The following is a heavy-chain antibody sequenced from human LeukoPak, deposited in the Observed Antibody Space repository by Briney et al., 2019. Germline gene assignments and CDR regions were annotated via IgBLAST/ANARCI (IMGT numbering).Heavy chain of an antibody. CDR1: GYTFTSYG. V-gene: IGHV1-18*01. CDR3: ARDKPYYYDSSGYYSVDY. J-gene: IGHJ4*02. D-gene: IGHD3-22*01. Sequence: ASVKVSCKASGYTFTSYGISWVRQAPGQGLEWMGWTSAYNGNTNYAQKLQGRVTMTTDTSTSTAYMELRSLRSDDTAVYYCARDKPYYYDSSGYYSVDYWGQGTLVTVSS. CDR2: TSAYNGNT.